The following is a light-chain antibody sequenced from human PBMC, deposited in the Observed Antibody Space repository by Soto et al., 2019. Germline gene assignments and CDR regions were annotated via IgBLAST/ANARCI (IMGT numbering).Light chain of an antibody. Sequence: QSALTQPASVSGSPGPSITLSCTGTSSDVGGYKYVSWYQPHPGKAPKLMIYEVSNGPSGVSNRFSGSKSGNTASLTISGLQAEDEAAYYCSSYTSSSSYVFGTGTKLTVL. V-gene: IGLV2-14*01. J-gene: IGLJ1*01. CDR1: SSDVGGYKY. CDR3: SSYTSSSSYV. CDR2: EVS.